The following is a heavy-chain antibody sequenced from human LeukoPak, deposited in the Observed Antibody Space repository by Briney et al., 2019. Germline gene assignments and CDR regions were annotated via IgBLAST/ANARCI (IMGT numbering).Heavy chain of an antibody. Sequence: GGSLRLSCVASGFTFSTYWTNWVRQAPGKGLESVASIKQDESEKYFLDSVKGRFAISRDNAKNSLYLHMDSLRAEDTAVYYCVRGHVNTAMTGDFDYWGQGTLVTVSS. J-gene: IGHJ4*02. D-gene: IGHD5-18*01. CDR1: GFTFSTYW. V-gene: IGHV3-7*01. CDR2: IKQDESEK. CDR3: VRGHVNTAMTGDFDY.